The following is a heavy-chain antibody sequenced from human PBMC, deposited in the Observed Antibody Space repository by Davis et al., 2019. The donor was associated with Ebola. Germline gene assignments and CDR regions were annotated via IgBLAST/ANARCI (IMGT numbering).Heavy chain of an antibody. J-gene: IGHJ4*02. CDR2: ISTYNGNT. D-gene: IGHD1-26*01. CDR1: GYSFTDDG. CDR3: ARDRMPSIVGAKEGFDY. V-gene: IGHV1-18*01. Sequence: AASVKVSCKASGYSFTDDGISWVRQAPGQGLEWMGWISTYNGNTNYAQKVQGRVTMTTDTSTSTAYMELRSLRSDDTAVYYCARDRMPSIVGAKEGFDYWGQGTLVTVSS.